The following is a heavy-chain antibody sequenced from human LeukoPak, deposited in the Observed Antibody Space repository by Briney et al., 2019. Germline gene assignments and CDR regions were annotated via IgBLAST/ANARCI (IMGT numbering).Heavy chain of an antibody. CDR1: GGSISSSDSY. Sequence: SETLSLTCTVSGGSISSSDSYRGWIRQPPGKGLEWIGSLYYSGSSYYNPSLKSRVTISVDTSKNQFSLKLSSVAAADTAVYYCVVMPGYWGQGTLVTVSS. CDR2: LYYSGSS. J-gene: IGHJ4*02. D-gene: IGHD3-16*01. CDR3: VVMPGY. V-gene: IGHV4-39*01.